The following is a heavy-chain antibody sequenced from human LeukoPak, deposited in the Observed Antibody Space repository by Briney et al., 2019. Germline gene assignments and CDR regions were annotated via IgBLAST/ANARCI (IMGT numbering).Heavy chain of an antibody. Sequence: SVKVSCTASGGTFSSYAISWVRQAPGQGLEWMGGIIPIFGTANYAQKFQGRVTITADESTSTAYMELSSLRSEDTAVYYCARSPYSSGYSFDYWGQGTLVTVSS. CDR3: ARSPYSSGYSFDY. CDR1: GGTFSSYA. V-gene: IGHV1-69*13. J-gene: IGHJ4*02. D-gene: IGHD3-22*01. CDR2: IIPIFGTA.